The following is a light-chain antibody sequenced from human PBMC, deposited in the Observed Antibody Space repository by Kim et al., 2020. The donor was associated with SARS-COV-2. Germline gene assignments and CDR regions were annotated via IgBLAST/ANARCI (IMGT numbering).Light chain of an antibody. J-gene: IGLJ1*01. CDR2: DVS. Sequence: QSLTSSCTGTSSDVGGYNYVSWYQQHPGKAPKLMIYDVSKRPSGVSNRFSGSKSGNTASLTISGLQAEDEADYYCSSYTSSSTSFGTGTKVTVL. CDR1: SSDVGGYNY. CDR3: SSYTSSSTS. V-gene: IGLV2-14*04.